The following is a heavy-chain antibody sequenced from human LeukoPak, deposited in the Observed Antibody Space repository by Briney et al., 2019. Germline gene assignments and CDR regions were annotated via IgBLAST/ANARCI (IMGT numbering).Heavy chain of an antibody. CDR3: AREGITIFGVVTGAMDV. CDR1: GYTFTSYD. V-gene: IGHV1-8*01. J-gene: IGHJ6*02. Sequence: ASVKVSCKASGYTFTSYDINWVRQATGQGLEWMGWMNPNGGNTGYAQKFQGRVTMTRNTPISTAYMELSSLRSEDTAVYYCAREGITIFGVVTGAMDVWGQGTTVTVSS. CDR2: MNPNGGNT. D-gene: IGHD3-3*01.